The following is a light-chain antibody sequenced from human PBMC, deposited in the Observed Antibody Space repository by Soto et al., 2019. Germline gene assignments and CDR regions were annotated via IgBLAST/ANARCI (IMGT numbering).Light chain of an antibody. V-gene: IGLV1-44*01. Sequence: QSVLTQPPSASGTPGQRVTISCSGGSSNIGDNTVNWYQQLPGTAPKLLIYSNNQRPSGVPDRFSGSKSGTSASLAISGLQFEDEADYYWAAWDDRPFWVFGGGTKLTVL. CDR2: SNN. CDR3: AAWDDRPFWV. J-gene: IGLJ3*02. CDR1: SSNIGDNT.